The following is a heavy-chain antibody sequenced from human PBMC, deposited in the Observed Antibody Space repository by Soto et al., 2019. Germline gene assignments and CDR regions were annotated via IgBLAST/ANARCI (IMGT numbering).Heavy chain of an antibody. Sequence: AGSLRLSCAASEITFSNYYMNWIRQAPGKGLEWVSSIASNGQTFYTDSVKGRFTISRDNAKNSLYLQMNSLRVQDTALYYCEGSHDRLDDWGQGTQVHVS. CDR2: IASNGQT. CDR3: EGSHDRLDD. V-gene: IGHV3-21*06. J-gene: IGHJ4*02. CDR1: EITFSNYY. D-gene: IGHD1-1*01.